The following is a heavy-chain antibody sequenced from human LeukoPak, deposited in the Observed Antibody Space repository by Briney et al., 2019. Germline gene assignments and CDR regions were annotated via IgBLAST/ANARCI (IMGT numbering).Heavy chain of an antibody. CDR1: GGSISSYY. CDR2: IYTSGST. J-gene: IGHJ4*02. V-gene: IGHV4-4*07. Sequence: SETLSLTCTVSGGSISSYYWSWIRQPAGKGLEWIGRIYTSGSTYYNPSLKSRVTISVDTSKNQFSLKLSSVTAADTAVYYCARQPDGFGGPYYFDYWGQGTLVTVSS. D-gene: IGHD3-10*01. CDR3: ARQPDGFGGPYYFDY.